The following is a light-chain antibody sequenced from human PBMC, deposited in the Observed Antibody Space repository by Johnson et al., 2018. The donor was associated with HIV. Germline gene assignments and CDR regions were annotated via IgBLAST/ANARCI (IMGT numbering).Light chain of an antibody. V-gene: IGLV1-51*01. Sequence: QSALTQPPSVSAAPGQKVTISCSGSSSNIGKNYVSWYQQLPGTAPKLLIYDNNKRPSGIPDRFSGYKSGTSATLGITGLQTGDEADYYCGTWDSSLSASYVFGTGTKVTVL. CDR2: DNN. CDR3: GTWDSSLSASYV. J-gene: IGLJ1*01. CDR1: SSNIGKNY.